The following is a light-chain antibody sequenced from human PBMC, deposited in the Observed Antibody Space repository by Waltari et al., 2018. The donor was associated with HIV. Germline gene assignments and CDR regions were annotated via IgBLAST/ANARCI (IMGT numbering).Light chain of an antibody. J-gene: IGLJ2*01. CDR1: SSNTGAGYA. Sequence: QSLLMQPPSASGAQGQRVTLSCTGGSSNTGAGYAVHWYQKVPGTAPKLLIYGNNNRPSGVPDRFSASKSGASPSLAITGLQAEDEADYYCQSYDSSLTGSVFGGGTKLTVL. CDR3: QSYDSSLTGSV. V-gene: IGLV1-40*01. CDR2: GNN.